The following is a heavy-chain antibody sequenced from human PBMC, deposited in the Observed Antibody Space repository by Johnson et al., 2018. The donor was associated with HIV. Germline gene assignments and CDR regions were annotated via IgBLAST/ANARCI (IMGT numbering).Heavy chain of an antibody. CDR1: GFTFSSYA. J-gene: IGHJ3*01. V-gene: IGHV3-23*04. CDR2: ISGSGGST. Sequence: VQLVESGGGVVQPGRSLRLSCAASGFTFSSYAMSWVRQAPGKGLEWVSAISGSGGSTYYADSVKGRFTISRDNAKNSLYLQMNSLRDEDTAVYYCARAPHDAFDVWGQGTMVTVSS. CDR3: ARAPHDAFDV.